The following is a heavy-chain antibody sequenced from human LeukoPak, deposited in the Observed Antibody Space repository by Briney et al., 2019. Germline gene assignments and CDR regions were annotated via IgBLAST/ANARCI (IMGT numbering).Heavy chain of an antibody. Sequence: GASVKVSCKASGYTFTSYDINWVRQATGQGLEWMGWMNPNSGNTGYAQKFQGRVTITRNTSISTAYMELSSLRSEDTAVYYCARGGAMYNWNWDYYYYMDVWGKGTTVTVSS. D-gene: IGHD1-7*01. CDR3: ARGGAMYNWNWDYYYYMDV. J-gene: IGHJ6*03. V-gene: IGHV1-8*03. CDR2: MNPNSGNT. CDR1: GYTFTSYD.